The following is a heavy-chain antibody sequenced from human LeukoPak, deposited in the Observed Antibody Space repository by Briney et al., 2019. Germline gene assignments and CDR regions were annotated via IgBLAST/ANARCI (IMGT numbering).Heavy chain of an antibody. Sequence: PGGSLRLSCAASGFTFSDYDMSCIRQAPGNPLEWVSYISSSGSTIYYADSVKGRFTISRDNAKNSLYLQMNSLRAEDTAVYYCAREAQRGGSFDYWGQGTLVTVSS. CDR3: AREAQRGGSFDY. CDR1: GFTFSDYD. V-gene: IGHV3-11*01. J-gene: IGHJ4*02. CDR2: ISSSGSTI. D-gene: IGHD2-15*01.